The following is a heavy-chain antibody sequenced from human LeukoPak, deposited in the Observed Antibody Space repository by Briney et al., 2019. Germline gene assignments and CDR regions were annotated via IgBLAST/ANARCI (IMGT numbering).Heavy chain of an antibody. V-gene: IGHV3-11*01. CDR2: ISGSGTTI. J-gene: IGHJ4*02. CDR3: ARRIYYDNSGYSY. D-gene: IGHD3-22*01. Sequence: GGSLRLSCEVSGFTFSSYVMSWIRQAPGKGLEWVSYISGSGTTIYYADSVKGRFTISRDNARNSLYLQMNSLRAEDTAVYYCARRIYYDNSGYSYWGQGALVTVSS. CDR1: GFTFSSYV.